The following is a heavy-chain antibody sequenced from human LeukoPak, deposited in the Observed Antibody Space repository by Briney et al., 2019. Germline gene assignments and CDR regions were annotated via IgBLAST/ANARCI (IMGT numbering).Heavy chain of an antibody. Sequence: SETLSLTCTVSGGSVTSYYWSWIRQPPGKGLEWIGYIYYSASSNYSPSLNSRVTISVDTSKNQFSLKLSSVTAADTAVYYCARGIAVAPNWFDPWGQGTLVTVSS. CDR1: GGSVTSYY. J-gene: IGHJ5*02. CDR2: IYYSASS. CDR3: ARGIAVAPNWFDP. D-gene: IGHD6-19*01. V-gene: IGHV4-59*02.